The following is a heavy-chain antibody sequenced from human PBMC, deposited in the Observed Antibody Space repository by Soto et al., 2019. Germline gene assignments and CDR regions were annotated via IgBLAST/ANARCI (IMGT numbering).Heavy chain of an antibody. D-gene: IGHD2-2*01. Sequence: GGSLRLSCAASGFTFSNYAMGWVRQAPGKGLEWVSAISGSGGSTYYADSVKGRFTISRDNSKNTLCLQMNSLRAEDTALYYCAKVAVPGATYYFDYWGQGALVTVSS. CDR3: AKVAVPGATYYFDY. CDR1: GFTFSNYA. J-gene: IGHJ4*02. V-gene: IGHV3-23*01. CDR2: ISGSGGST.